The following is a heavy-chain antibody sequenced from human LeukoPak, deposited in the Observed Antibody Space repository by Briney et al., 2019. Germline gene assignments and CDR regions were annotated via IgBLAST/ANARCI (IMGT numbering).Heavy chain of an antibody. CDR3: VGGAVYYFDC. CDR1: GFTFSDHY. CDR2: IRNKANSYTT. J-gene: IGHJ4*02. Sequence: GGSLRLSRAASGFTFSDHYMDWVRRAPGKGLEWVGRIRNKANSYTTEYAASVKGRFTVSRDNSKNSLYLQMNSLKTEDTAVYYCVGGAVYYFDCWGQGTLVTVSS. V-gene: IGHV3-72*01.